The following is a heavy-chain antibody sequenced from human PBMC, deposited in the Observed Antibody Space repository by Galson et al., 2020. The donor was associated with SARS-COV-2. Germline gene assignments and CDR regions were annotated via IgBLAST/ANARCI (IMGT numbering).Heavy chain of an antibody. CDR2: IDPSDSYT. CDR1: GYSFTSYW. D-gene: IGHD3-22*01. Sequence: KIGESLKISCKGSGYSFTSYWISWVRQMPGKGLEWMGRIDPSDSYTNYSPSFQGHVTISADKSISTAYLQWSSLKASDTAMYYCARGPRQYYYDSSGYYGREDYWGQGTLVTVSS. CDR3: ARGPRQYYYDSSGYYGREDY. J-gene: IGHJ4*02. V-gene: IGHV5-10-1*01.